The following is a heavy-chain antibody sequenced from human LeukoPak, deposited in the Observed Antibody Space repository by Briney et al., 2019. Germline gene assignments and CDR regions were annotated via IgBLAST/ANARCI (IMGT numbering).Heavy chain of an antibody. CDR1: GFTFDDYA. V-gene: IGHV3-9*01. CDR2: ISWNSGSI. J-gene: IGHJ6*02. Sequence: QPGGSLRLSCGASGFTFDDYAMHWVRQAAGKGLEWVSGISWNSGSIGYADSVKGRFTISRDNAKNSLYLQMNSLRAEDTALYYCAKDIGRDSHRTYYYGMDVWGQGTTVTVSS. D-gene: IGHD1-26*01. CDR3: AKDIGRDSHRTYYYGMDV.